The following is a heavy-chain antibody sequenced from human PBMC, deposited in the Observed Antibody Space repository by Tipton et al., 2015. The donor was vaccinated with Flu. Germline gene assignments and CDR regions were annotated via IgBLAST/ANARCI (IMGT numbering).Heavy chain of an antibody. V-gene: IGHV4-4*07. CDR3: AREKDSSGSEYFQH. Sequence: TLSLTCTVSGGSMSNNFWSWFRQPAEKGLEWIGRIYASGVTNYNPSLKSRVTMSIDTSKNQFSLKLSSVTAADTAVYYCAREKDSSGSEYFQHWGQGTLVTVSS. J-gene: IGHJ1*01. D-gene: IGHD6-19*01. CDR2: IYASGVT. CDR1: GGSMSNNF.